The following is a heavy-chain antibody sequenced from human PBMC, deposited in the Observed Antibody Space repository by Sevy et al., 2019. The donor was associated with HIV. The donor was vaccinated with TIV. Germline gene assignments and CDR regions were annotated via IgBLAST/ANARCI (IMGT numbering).Heavy chain of an antibody. D-gene: IGHD3-10*01. J-gene: IGHJ4*02. CDR2: IYYSGST. Sequence: SETLSLTCTVSGGSISSYYWSWIRQPPGKGLEWIGYIYYSGSTNYNPSLKSRVTISVDTSKNQFSLKLSSVTAAATAVYYCARFLWFGEISDSQFDYWGQGTLVTVSS. CDR1: GGSISSYY. V-gene: IGHV4-59*01. CDR3: ARFLWFGEISDSQFDY.